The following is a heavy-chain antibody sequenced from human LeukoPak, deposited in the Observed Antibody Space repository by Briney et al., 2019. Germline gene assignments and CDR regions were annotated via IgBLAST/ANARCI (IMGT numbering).Heavy chain of an antibody. Sequence: PSETLSLTCTVSGGSISSSSYYWGWIRQPPGKGLEWIGSIYYSGSTYYNPSLKSRVTISVDTSKNQFSLKLSSVTAADTAVYYCACLGQQLVRNWFDPWGQGTLVTVSS. J-gene: IGHJ5*02. CDR1: GGSISSSSYY. CDR2: IYYSGST. V-gene: IGHV4-39*07. D-gene: IGHD6-13*01. CDR3: ACLGQQLVRNWFDP.